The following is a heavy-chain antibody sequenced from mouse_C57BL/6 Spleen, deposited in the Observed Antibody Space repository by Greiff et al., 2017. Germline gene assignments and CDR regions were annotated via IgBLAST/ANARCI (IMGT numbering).Heavy chain of an antibody. CDR1: GYTFTDYY. CDR2: INPNNGGT. V-gene: IGHV1-26*01. D-gene: IGHD2-1*01. CDR3: ARRELPGAMDY. J-gene: IGHJ4*01. Sequence: EVKLQQSGPELVKPGASVKISCKASGYTFTDYYMNWVKQSHGKSLEWIGDINPNNGGTSYNQKFKGKATLTVDKSSSTAYMELRSLTSEDSAVYYCARRELPGAMDYWGQGTSVTVSS.